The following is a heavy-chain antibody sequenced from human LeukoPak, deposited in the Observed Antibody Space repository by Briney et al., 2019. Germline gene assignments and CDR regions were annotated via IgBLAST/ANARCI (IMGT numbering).Heavy chain of an antibody. CDR3: ERDQSGSVDY. V-gene: IGHV3-7*01. D-gene: IGHD1-26*01. CDR1: GFSFSTYW. CDR2: IKQNGDER. Sequence: GGSLRLSCAASGFSFSTYWLSWVRQAPEKGLEWVATIKQNGDERYYVDSVKGRFTISRDNAKNSLYLQMNSLRAEDTAVYYCERDQSGSVDYWGQGTLVTVSS. J-gene: IGHJ4*02.